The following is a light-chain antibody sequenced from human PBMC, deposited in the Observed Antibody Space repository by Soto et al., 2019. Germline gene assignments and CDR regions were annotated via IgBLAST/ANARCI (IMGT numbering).Light chain of an antibody. V-gene: IGKV3-15*01. CDR2: GAS. CDR1: QSLTRN. CDR3: QQYDKWPRT. Sequence: MTQSPAPLSVSAGDRVTLSWEASQSLTRNLAWYQHKHGQSPRLLIYGASARATGIPARFSGSGSGAEYNLTISSLQPEDFAVYYCQQYDKWPRTFGQGTKVDIK. J-gene: IGKJ1*01.